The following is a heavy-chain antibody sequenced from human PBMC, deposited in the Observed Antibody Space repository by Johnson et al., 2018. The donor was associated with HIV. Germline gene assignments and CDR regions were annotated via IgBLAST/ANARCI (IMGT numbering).Heavy chain of an antibody. Sequence: VQLLESGGGVVQPGRSLRLSCAASRFTFSSSDMHWVRQATGKGLEWVSAIGAAGDTYYPGSVKGRFTISRDNSKNTVYLQMNSLSAEDTAVYYCARDSLTASLDAFDLWGQGTMVTVSS. J-gene: IGHJ3*01. CDR1: RFTFSSSD. CDR3: ARDSLTASLDAFDL. V-gene: IGHV3-13*01. CDR2: IGAAGDT. D-gene: IGHD2-21*02.